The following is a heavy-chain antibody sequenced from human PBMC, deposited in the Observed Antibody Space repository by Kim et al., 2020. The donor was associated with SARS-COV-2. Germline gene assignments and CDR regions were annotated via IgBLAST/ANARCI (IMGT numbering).Heavy chain of an antibody. Sequence: LQGRVTMTTDTSTSTAYMELRSLRSDDTAVYYCARVLYDYVWGSQYYFDYWGQGTLVTVSS. J-gene: IGHJ4*02. V-gene: IGHV1-18*01. D-gene: IGHD3-16*01. CDR3: ARVLYDYVWGSQYYFDY.